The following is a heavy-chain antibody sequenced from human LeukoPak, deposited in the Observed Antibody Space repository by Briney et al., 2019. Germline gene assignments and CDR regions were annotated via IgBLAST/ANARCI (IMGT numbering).Heavy chain of an antibody. J-gene: IGHJ6*03. CDR2: IYYRGSA. CDR3: ARVKILEWLLMDYYYYMDV. D-gene: IGHD3-3*01. Sequence: SETLSLTCTVSGGSISSYYWSWIRQPPGKGLEWIGYIYYRGSANSNPSLTSLVTISVDTFKIQFSQKLSSVNAADTAVYYCARVKILEWLLMDYYYYMDVWGKGTTVTVSS. CDR1: GGSISSYY. V-gene: IGHV4-59*01.